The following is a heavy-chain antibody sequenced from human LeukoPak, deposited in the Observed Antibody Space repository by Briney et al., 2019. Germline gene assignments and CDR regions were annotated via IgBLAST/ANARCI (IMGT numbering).Heavy chain of an antibody. CDR3: ARSLIRWYLDY. V-gene: IGHV3-33*01. CDR2: IWYDGSNK. D-gene: IGHD3-10*01. CDR1: GFTFSSYG. Sequence: TGGSLRLSCAASGFTFSSYGMHWVRQAPGKGLEWVAVIWYDGSNKYYADSVKGRFTISRDNSKNTLYLQMNSLRAEDTAVYYCARSLIRWYLDYWGQGTLVTVSS. J-gene: IGHJ4*02.